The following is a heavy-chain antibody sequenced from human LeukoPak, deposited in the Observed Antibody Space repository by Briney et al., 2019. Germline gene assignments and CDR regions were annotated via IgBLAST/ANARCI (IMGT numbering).Heavy chain of an antibody. CDR2: ISSSSSTI. CDR3: ARGGRLVPFDY. V-gene: IGHV3-48*04. CDR1: GFTFSSYS. D-gene: IGHD6-19*01. J-gene: IGHJ4*02. Sequence: GGSLRLSCAASGFTFSSYSMSWLRQAPGQGLEWVSYISSSSSTIYYADSVKGRFTISRDNAKNSLYLQMNSLRAEDTAVYYCARGGRLVPFDYWGQGTLVTVSS.